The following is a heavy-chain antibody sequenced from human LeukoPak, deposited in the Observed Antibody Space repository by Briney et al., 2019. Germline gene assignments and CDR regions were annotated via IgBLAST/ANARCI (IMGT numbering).Heavy chain of an antibody. CDR1: GGSFSGYY. J-gene: IGHJ4*02. Sequence: PSETLSLTCAVYGGSFSGYYWSWIRQPPGKGLEWIGEINYSGSTNYNPSLKSRVTISVDTSNNQFSLKLSSVTAADTAVYYCARLISGVGYFDSWGQGTLVTVSS. D-gene: IGHD3-10*01. V-gene: IGHV4-34*01. CDR2: INYSGST. CDR3: ARLISGVGYFDS.